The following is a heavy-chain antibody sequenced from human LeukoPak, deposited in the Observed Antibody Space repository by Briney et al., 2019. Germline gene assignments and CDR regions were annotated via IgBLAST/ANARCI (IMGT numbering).Heavy chain of an antibody. CDR1: VITVSSNY. J-gene: IGHJ6*02. V-gene: IGHV3-66*04. Sequence: GGSLRLSCASSVITVSSNYMSGVRQAPGKGLEWVSVLYSGGNTYYADSVKGRFIISRDNSKNTLYLQMNSLRAEDTAVYYCARPLFAGDYAYYGMDVWGQGTAVTVSS. D-gene: IGHD3-16*01. CDR3: ARPLFAGDYAYYGMDV. CDR2: LYSGGNT.